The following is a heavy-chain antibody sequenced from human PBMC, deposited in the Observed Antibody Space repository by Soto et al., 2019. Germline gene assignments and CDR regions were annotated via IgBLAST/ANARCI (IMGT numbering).Heavy chain of an antibody. CDR3: AGGVRYYDSSGYYAGDAFDI. CDR2: IYYSGST. D-gene: IGHD3-22*01. J-gene: IGHJ3*02. CDR1: GGSISSYY. V-gene: IGHV4-59*01. Sequence: PSETLSLTCTVSGGSISSYYWSWIRRPPGKGLEWIGYIYYSGSTNYNPSLKSRVTISVDTSKNQFSLKLSSVTAADTAVYYCAGGVRYYDSSGYYAGDAFDIWGQGTMVTV.